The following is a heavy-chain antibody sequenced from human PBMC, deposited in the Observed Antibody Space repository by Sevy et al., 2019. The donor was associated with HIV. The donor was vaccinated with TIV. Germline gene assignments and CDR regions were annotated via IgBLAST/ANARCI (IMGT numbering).Heavy chain of an antibody. Sequence: GGSLRLSCVASGFDFTEHQMHWVRQPVGKGLEWIAAIGIYGDTYYMGSVKGRFTISREDANNSLFLQLASLTVGDTATYYCARGTVVSLGGAWFDPWGQGTLVTVSS. CDR3: ARGTVVSLGGAWFDP. J-gene: IGHJ5*02. CDR1: GFDFTEHQ. D-gene: IGHD3-16*01. CDR2: IGIYGDT. V-gene: IGHV3-13*04.